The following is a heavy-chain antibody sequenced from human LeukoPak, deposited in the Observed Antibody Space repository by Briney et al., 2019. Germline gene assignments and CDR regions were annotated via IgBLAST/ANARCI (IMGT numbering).Heavy chain of an antibody. CDR2: IIPIFGTA. J-gene: IGHJ4*02. D-gene: IGHD3-22*01. CDR3: ARDPYYYDSSGYYRGLDY. CDR1: GGTFSSYA. V-gene: IGHV1-69*01. Sequence: SVKVSCKASGGTFSSYAISWVRQAPGQGLEWMGGIIPIFGTANYAQKFQGRVTITADESTSTAYMELSSLRSEDTAVYYCARDPYYYDSSGYYRGLDYWGQGTLVTVSS.